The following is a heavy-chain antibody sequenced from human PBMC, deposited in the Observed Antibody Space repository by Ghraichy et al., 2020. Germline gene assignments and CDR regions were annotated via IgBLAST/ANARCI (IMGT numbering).Heavy chain of an antibody. Sequence: GESLNISCAASGFTFSSSAMSWVRQAPGKGLEWVSAISASGGTTYFADSVKGRFTNSRDNSKNTLYLQMNSLRADDTAVYYCAKGLMATVTWDYWGQGTLVTVSS. J-gene: IGHJ4*02. CDR2: ISASGGTT. D-gene: IGHD4-17*01. CDR3: AKGLMATVTWDY. CDR1: GFTFSSSA. V-gene: IGHV3-23*01.